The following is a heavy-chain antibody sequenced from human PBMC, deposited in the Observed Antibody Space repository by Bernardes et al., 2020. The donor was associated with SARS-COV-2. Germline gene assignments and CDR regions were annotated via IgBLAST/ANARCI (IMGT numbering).Heavy chain of an antibody. CDR2: IYWNDDK. V-gene: IGHV2-5*01. Sequence: SFPTLVKPTQTLTLTCTFSGFSLSTSGVGVGWIRQPPGKALEWLALIYWNDDKRYSPSLKSRLTITKDTSKNQVVLTMTNMDPVDTATYYCAHRLGGTGGVVFDYWGQGTLVTGSS. CDR1: GFSLSTSGVG. J-gene: IGHJ4*02. D-gene: IGHD7-27*01. CDR3: AHRLGGTGGVVFDY.